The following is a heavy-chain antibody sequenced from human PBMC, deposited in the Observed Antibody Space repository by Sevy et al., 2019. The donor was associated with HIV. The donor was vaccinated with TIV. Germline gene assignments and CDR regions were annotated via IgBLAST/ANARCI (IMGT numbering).Heavy chain of an antibody. CDR3: ARDLTRIFF. CDR1: ESTFSDYS. Sequence: GGSLRLSCAASESTFSDYSMNWVRQAPGKGLEWVSYISSSSITIYYADSVRGRFTISRDNAKKSLYLQMTNLRAEDTAVYYCARDLTRIFFWGQGTTVTVSS. J-gene: IGHJ6*02. CDR2: ISSSSITI. V-gene: IGHV3-48*01.